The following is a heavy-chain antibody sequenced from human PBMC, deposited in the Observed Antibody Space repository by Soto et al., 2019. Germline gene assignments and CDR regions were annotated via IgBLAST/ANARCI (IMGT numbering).Heavy chain of an antibody. V-gene: IGHV3-64*01. D-gene: IGHD3-3*01. J-gene: IGHJ4*02. CDR2: ISSNGGST. CDR1: GFTFSSYA. Sequence: PGGSLRLSCAASGFTFSSYAMHWVRQAPGKGLEYVSAISSNGGSTYYANSVKGRFTISRDNSKNTLYLQMGSLRAEDMAVYYCARGLYEFFVVVILPVFVYSGTAPLVTVFS. CDR3: ARGLYEFFVVVILPVFVY.